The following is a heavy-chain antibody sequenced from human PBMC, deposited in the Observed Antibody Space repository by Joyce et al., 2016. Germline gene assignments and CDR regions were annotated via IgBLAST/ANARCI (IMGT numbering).Heavy chain of an antibody. J-gene: IGHJ3*02. D-gene: IGHD1/OR15-1a*01. CDR2: VYPIGSP. Sequence: QLQLQASGPGLVKSSETLSLTCAVSGYSISSGYYWGWIRQPPGKGLGWIGSVYPIGSPYYISSLNGRVTISIDTSNNHISLQLTSVTAADTAVYYCARERHENNGEQEDAFDIWGHGTMVTVSS. CDR3: ARERHENNGEQEDAFDI. CDR1: GYSISSGYY. V-gene: IGHV4-38-2*02.